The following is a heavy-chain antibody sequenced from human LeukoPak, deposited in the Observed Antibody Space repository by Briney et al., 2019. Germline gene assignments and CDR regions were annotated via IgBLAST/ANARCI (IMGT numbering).Heavy chain of an antibody. CDR2: IYHSGST. J-gene: IGHJ6*03. CDR3: ARDPYYDSSGYQGTHYYYYYYMDV. CDR1: GYSISSGYY. V-gene: IGHV4-38-2*02. D-gene: IGHD3-22*01. Sequence: SETLSLTCTDSGYSISSGYYWGWIRQPPGKGLEWIGSIYHSGSTYYNPSLKSRVTISVDTSKNQFSLKLSSVTAADTAVYYCARDPYYDSSGYQGTHYYYYYYMDVWGKGTTVTVSS.